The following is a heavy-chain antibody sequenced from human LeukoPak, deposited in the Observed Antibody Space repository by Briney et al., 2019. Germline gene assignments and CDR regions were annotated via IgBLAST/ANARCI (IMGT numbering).Heavy chain of an antibody. V-gene: IGHV1-69*13. Sequence: GASVKVSCKASGDTFNSYTISWVRQAPGQGLEWMGVIIPIFGTTNYAQNFQGRVTITADESTSTAYMELSSLRFEDSAVYYCATVPRYSSGLRAFDYWGQGTLVTVSS. D-gene: IGHD5-18*01. CDR2: IIPIFGTT. J-gene: IGHJ4*02. CDR3: ATVPRYSSGLRAFDY. CDR1: GDTFNSYT.